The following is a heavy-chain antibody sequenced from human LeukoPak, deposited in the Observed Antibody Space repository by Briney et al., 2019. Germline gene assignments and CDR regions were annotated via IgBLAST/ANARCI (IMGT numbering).Heavy chain of an antibody. D-gene: IGHD1-14*01. Sequence: GGSLRLSCAASGFTFSAYGMHWVRQAPGKGPEWVAIISYDGINKYYPDSVKGRFTISRDNSKNTLYLQMNSLRAEDTAVYYCAKDTRDDHHSDYWGQGTLVTVSS. J-gene: IGHJ4*02. CDR2: ISYDGINK. CDR3: AKDTRDDHHSDY. CDR1: GFTFSAYG. V-gene: IGHV3-30*18.